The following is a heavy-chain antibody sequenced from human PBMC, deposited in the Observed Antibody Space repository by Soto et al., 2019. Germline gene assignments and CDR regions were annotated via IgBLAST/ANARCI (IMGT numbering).Heavy chain of an antibody. CDR3: AREDGDYRDFRAFDI. J-gene: IGHJ3*02. Sequence: TLSLTCTVSGGSISSGGYYWSWIRQHPGKGLEWIGYIYYSGSTYYNPSLKSRVTISVDTSKNQFSLKLSSVTAADTAVYYCAREDGDYRDFRAFDIWGQGTMVTVSS. V-gene: IGHV4-31*03. D-gene: IGHD4-17*01. CDR2: IYYSGST. CDR1: GGSISSGGYY.